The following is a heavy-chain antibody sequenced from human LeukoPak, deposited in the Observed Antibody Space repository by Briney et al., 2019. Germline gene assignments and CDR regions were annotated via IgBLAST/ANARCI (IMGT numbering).Heavy chain of an antibody. J-gene: IGHJ4*02. Sequence: GGSLRLSCAASGFTFSNYEMNWVRQAPGKGLEWVLYISSSGSTIYYADSVKGRFTISRDNAKNSLYLQMNNLRAEDTAVYYCARGRAPIDYWGQGTLVTVSS. CDR2: ISSSGSTI. V-gene: IGHV3-48*03. CDR3: ARGRAPIDY. CDR1: GFTFSNYE.